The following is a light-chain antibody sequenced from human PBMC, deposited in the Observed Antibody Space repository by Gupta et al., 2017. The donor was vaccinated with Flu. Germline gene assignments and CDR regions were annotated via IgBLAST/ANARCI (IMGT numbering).Light chain of an antibody. Sequence: VLTQSPGTLSLSPGDRATLPCRAGQRVSGALAWYQQKPGQPPRLLIYAASKRASGIPARFSGSGSGTDFALTISSLEPEDFAVYYCQQRASWPLTFGGGTRVEIK. CDR1: QRVSGA. CDR2: AAS. J-gene: IGKJ4*01. V-gene: IGKV3-11*01. CDR3: QQRASWPLT.